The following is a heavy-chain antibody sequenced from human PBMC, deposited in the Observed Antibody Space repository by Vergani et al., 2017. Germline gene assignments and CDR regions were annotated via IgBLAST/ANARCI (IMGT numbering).Heavy chain of an antibody. CDR1: EYSFGNYW. V-gene: IGHV5-51*01. CDR2: IYPADSDT. D-gene: IGHD1-1*01. CDR3: ARHTTYTDS. Sequence: EVDLVHSGPEMRKPGESLKISCKGSEYSFGNYWMGWVRHMPGKGLECMGIIYPADSDTRYSPSFQGQDTISADKSISTAFLQWDSLKASDTALYYCARHTTYTDSWGQGTLVTVAS. J-gene: IGHJ4*02.